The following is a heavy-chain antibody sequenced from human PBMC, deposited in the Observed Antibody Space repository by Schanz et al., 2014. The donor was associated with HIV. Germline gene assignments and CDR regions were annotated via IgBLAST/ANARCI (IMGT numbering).Heavy chain of an antibody. CDR1: GFTFSDYA. Sequence: EVQLLESGGGLVQPGGSPRLSCTTSGFTFSDYAMTWVRQAPGKGLEWVSAIVSSGGDTYYADFVEGRFTISRDNSKNTLDLQMHSLRVEDTAVYYCANEEVPNDYWGQGTLVTVSS. CDR2: IVSSGGDT. J-gene: IGHJ4*02. V-gene: IGHV3-23*01. CDR3: ANEEVPNDY. D-gene: IGHD7-27*01.